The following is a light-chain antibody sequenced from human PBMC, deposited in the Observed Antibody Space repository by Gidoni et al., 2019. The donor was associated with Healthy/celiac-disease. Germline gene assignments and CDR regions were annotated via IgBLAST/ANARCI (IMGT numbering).Light chain of an antibody. V-gene: IGKV1-27*01. CDR3: QKYNSAPLFT. CDR1: QGISNY. CDR2: AAS. J-gene: IGKJ3*01. Sequence: DIQMTQSPSSLSASVGDRVTITCRASQGISNYLAWYQQKPGKVPTLLIYAASTLQSGVPSRFSGSGSGTDFTLTISSLQPEDVATYYCQKYNSAPLFTFXPXTKVDIK.